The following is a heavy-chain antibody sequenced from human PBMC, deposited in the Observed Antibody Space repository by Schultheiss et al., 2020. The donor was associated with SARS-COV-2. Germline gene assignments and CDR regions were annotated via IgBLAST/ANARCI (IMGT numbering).Heavy chain of an antibody. J-gene: IGHJ4*02. Sequence: SETLSLTCTVSGGSISSYYWSWIRQPAGKGLEWIGSIYYSGSTNYNPSLKSRVTISVDTSKNQFSLKLSSVTAADTAVYYCAREGVAAAAPDYWGQGTLVTVSS. CDR3: AREGVAAAAPDY. V-gene: IGHV4-4*07. D-gene: IGHD6-13*01. CDR1: GGSISSYY. CDR2: IYYSGST.